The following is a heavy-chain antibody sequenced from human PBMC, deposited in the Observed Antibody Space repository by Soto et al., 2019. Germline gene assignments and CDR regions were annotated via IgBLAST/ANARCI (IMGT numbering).Heavy chain of an antibody. V-gene: IGHV3-21*01. CDR1: GFTFSRVS. Sequence: PGGSLRLSCEASGFTFSRVSMNWVRQVPGKGLEWVASISSGSSATWYADSVRGRYIISRDNAQKSLFLQMNTLRPEDTAMYYCACWGHIVPVAPSDFDRWGQGTLVTVSA. CDR2: ISSGSSAT. D-gene: IGHD2-8*02. CDR3: ACWGHIVPVAPSDFDR. J-gene: IGHJ4*02.